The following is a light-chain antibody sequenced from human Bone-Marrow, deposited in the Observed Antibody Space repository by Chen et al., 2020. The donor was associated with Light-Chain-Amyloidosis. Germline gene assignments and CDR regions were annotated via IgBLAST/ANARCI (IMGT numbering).Light chain of an antibody. CDR1: DSGYTS. Sequence: SYVLTQPSSVSVAPGQTATLARGGNDSGYTSVHWYQQTPGQAPLLVVYDDSDRPSGIPERLSGSNSGNTATLTISRVEAGDEADYYCQVWDRSSDRPVFGGGTKLTVL. CDR3: QVWDRSSDRPV. CDR2: DDS. J-gene: IGLJ3*02. V-gene: IGLV3-21*02.